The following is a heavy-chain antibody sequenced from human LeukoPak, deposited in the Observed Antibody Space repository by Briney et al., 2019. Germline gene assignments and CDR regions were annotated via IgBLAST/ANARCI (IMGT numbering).Heavy chain of an antibody. CDR2: ISYDGSNK. J-gene: IGHJ4*02. D-gene: IGHD1-26*01. V-gene: IGHV3-30-3*01. CDR1: GFTFSSYA. Sequence: GGSLRLSCAASGFTFSSYAMHWVRHAPGKGLEWVAVISYDGSNKYYADSVKGRFTISRDNSKNTLYLQMNSLRAEDTAVYYCARSLEGATIRQGYFDYWGQGTLVTVSS. CDR3: ARSLEGATIRQGYFDY.